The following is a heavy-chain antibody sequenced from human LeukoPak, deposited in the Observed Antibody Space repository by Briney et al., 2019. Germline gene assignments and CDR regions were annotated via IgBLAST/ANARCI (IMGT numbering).Heavy chain of an antibody. CDR2: INPNSGGT. Sequence: ASVKLSCKASGYTFTGYYMHWVRQAPGQGLEWMGWINPNSGGTNYAQKFQGRVTMTRDTSISTAYMELSRLRSDDTAVYYCARFDDYGDYSRAFDIWGQGTMVTVSS. V-gene: IGHV1-2*02. CDR1: GYTFTGYY. D-gene: IGHD4-17*01. J-gene: IGHJ3*02. CDR3: ARFDDYGDYSRAFDI.